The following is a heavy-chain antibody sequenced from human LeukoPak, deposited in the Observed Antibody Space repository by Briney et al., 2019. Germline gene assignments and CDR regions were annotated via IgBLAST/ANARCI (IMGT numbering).Heavy chain of an antibody. D-gene: IGHD3-16*02. CDR3: ARVVLRLGELSFDY. V-gene: IGHV4-30-4*01. Sequence: SETLSLTCTVSGGPISSGDYYWSWIRQPPGKGLEGIGYIYYSGSTYYNPSLKSRVTISVDTSKNQFSLKLSSVTAADTAVYYCARVVLRLGELSFDYWGQGTLVTVSS. CDR2: IYYSGST. CDR1: GGPISSGDYY. J-gene: IGHJ4*02.